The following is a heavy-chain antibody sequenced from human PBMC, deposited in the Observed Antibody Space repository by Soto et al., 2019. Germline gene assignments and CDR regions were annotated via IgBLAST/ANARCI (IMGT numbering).Heavy chain of an antibody. D-gene: IGHD4-17*01. V-gene: IGHV4-30-4*01. CDR1: GGSISSGDYY. J-gene: IGHJ4*02. Sequence: SETLSLTCTVSGGSISSGDYYWSRIRQPPGKGLEWIGYIYYSGSTYYNPSLKSRVTISVDTSKNELSLKLSSVTAADTAVYYCARGTTVTTLDYWGQGTLVTVSS. CDR3: ARGTTVTTLDY. CDR2: IYYSGST.